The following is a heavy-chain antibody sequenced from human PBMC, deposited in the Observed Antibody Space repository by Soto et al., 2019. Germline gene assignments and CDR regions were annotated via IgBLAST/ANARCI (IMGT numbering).Heavy chain of an antibody. CDR2: IKSKTDGGTT. CDR1: GFTFSNAW. J-gene: IGHJ6*02. V-gene: IGHV3-15*01. CDR3: TTGVKFLEWFRVSYYYYGMDV. D-gene: IGHD3-3*01. Sequence: KAGGSLRLSCAASGFTFSNAWMSWVRQAPGKGLEWVGRIKSKTDGGTTDYAAPVKGRFTISRDDSKNTLYLQMNSLKTEDTAVYYCTTGVKFLEWFRVSYYYYGMDVWGQGTTVTVSS.